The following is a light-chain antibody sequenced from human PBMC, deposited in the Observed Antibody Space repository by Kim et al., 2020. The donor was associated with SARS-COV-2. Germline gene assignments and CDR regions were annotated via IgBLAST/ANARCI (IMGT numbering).Light chain of an antibody. CDR2: WAS. V-gene: IGKV4-1*01. CDR3: QQYYYTPRT. CDR1: QSVLYSSNNKNY. J-gene: IGKJ2*01. Sequence: DIVMTQSPDSLAVSLGERATINCKSSQSVLYSSNNKNYLAWYQQKPGQPPKLLIYWASTRESGVPDRFSGSGSGTDFTLTISTLQAEDVAAYYCQQYYYTPRTFGQGTKLEIK.